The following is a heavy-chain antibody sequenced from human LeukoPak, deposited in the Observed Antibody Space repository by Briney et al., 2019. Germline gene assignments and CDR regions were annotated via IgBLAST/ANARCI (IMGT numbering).Heavy chain of an antibody. D-gene: IGHD3-3*01. CDR2: IYTSGST. V-gene: IGHV4-4*07. Sequence: SETLSLTCTVSGGSISSYYWSWIRQPAGKGLEWIGRIYTSGSTNYDPSLKSRVTMSVDTSKNQFSLKLSSVTAADTAVYYCARLLIYDFWNFRFDPWGQGTLVTVSS. CDR3: ARLLIYDFWNFRFDP. J-gene: IGHJ5*02. CDR1: GGSISSYY.